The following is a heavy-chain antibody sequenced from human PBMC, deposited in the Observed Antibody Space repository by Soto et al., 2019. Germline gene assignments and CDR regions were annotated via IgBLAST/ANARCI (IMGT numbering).Heavy chain of an antibody. V-gene: IGHV4-34*01. CDR1: DGSFNGSY. D-gene: IGHD2-15*01. J-gene: IGHJ4*02. Sequence: PSETMSLTSAVYDGSFNGSYWDWIRQPQGKGLEWIGEINPDGATNYTPSLRGRVTISIDTSRNQFSLTLSSLTAADMAVYYCAKGQGSDPFFDDWGQGALVTVSS. CDR3: AKGQGSDPFFDD. CDR2: INPDGAT.